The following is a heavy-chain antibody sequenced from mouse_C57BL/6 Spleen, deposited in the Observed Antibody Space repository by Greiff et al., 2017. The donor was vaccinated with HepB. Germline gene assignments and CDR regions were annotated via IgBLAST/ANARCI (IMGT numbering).Heavy chain of an antibody. J-gene: IGHJ2*01. CDR3: ARSRGEVDY. CDR2: IYPGDGDT. V-gene: IGHV1-82*01. Sequence: VQLQQSGPELVKPGASVKISCKASGYAFSSSWMNWVKQRPGKGLEWIGRIYPGDGDTNSNGKFKGKGTLTADKSSSTAYMQLSSLTSEDSAVYCCARSRGEVDYWGQGTTLTVSS. CDR1: GYAFSSSW.